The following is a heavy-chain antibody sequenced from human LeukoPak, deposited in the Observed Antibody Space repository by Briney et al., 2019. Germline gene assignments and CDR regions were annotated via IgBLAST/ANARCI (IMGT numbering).Heavy chain of an antibody. CDR2: ISWNSGSI. J-gene: IGHJ4*02. CDR1: GFTFDDYA. CDR3: AKGGLGLGDPEPGYYFDY. Sequence: GGSLRLSCAAAGFTFDDYAMHWVRQAPGKGLEWFSCISWNSGSIGYADSVKGRFAISRDNAKNSLYLQMNSLRAEDTALYYCAKGGLGLGDPEPGYYFDYWGQGTLVTVSS. D-gene: IGHD3-16*01. V-gene: IGHV3-9*01.